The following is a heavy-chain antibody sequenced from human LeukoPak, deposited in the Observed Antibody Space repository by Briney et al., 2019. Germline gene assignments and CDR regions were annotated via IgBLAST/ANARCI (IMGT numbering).Heavy chain of an antibody. CDR1: GFIFSDYG. D-gene: IGHD3-10*01. V-gene: IGHV3-33*01. J-gene: IGHJ6*02. Sequence: GGSLRLSCAAFGFIFSDYGMHWVRQAPGKGLEWVAVIWSDGSIKYYAASVKGRFTISRDNSKNTLYLHMDSLRAEDTAVYYCARGSGASGIYGMDVWGQGTTVTVSS. CDR3: ARGSGASGIYGMDV. CDR2: IWSDGSIK.